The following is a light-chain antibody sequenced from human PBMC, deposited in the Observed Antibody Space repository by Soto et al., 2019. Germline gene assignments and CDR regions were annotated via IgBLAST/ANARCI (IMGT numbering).Light chain of an antibody. J-gene: IGKJ4*02. Sequence: IERTSWTSTLSGSVGARATNTCRASQTISSWLAWYQQKPGKAPKLLIYKASSLESGVPSRFSGCGSGTEFTLTIGRLQPDDFASYYCQLYTRYLGTFGGGTKVDIK. CDR3: QLYTRYLGT. CDR2: KAS. V-gene: IGKV1-5*03. CDR1: QTISSW.